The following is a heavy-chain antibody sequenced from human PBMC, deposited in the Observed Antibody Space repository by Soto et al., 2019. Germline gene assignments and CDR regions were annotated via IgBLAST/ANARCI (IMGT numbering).Heavy chain of an antibody. D-gene: IGHD5-12*01. CDR1: GFTFSSYG. Sequence: QVQLVESGGGVVQPGRSLRLSCAASGFTFSSYGMHWVRQAPGKGLEWVAVISYDGSNKYYADSVKGRFTISRDNSKNTLYLSMNSLRAADTAVYYCAKAHRYGGYDYTDYWGQGTLVTVSS. J-gene: IGHJ4*02. CDR2: ISYDGSNK. CDR3: AKAHRYGGYDYTDY. V-gene: IGHV3-30*18.